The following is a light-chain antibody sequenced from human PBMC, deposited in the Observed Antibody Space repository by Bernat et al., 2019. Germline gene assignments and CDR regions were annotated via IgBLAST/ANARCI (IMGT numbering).Light chain of an antibody. V-gene: IGLV3-19*01. J-gene: IGLJ2*01. CDR1: SLRTYY. Sequence: SSELTQDPAVSVALGQTVRITCQGDSLRTYYASWFQQKPGQAPVLVIYGKNNRPSGIPDRFSGSSSGNTASLSITGAQAEEEADYFVYSRGNSGNYWVFGGGTKLTVL. CDR3: YSRGNSGNYWV. CDR2: GKN.